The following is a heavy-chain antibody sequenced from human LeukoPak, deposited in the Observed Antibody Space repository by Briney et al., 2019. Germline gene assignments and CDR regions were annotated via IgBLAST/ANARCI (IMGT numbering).Heavy chain of an antibody. V-gene: IGHV4-59*01. CDR3: AREVYGYSIGWYEDS. D-gene: IGHD6-19*01. CDR1: GDSISSYY. CDR2: IYYSGST. J-gene: IGHJ4*02. Sequence: PSETLSLTCTVSGDSISSYYWSWIRQPPGKGLEWIGSIYYSGSTDYNPSLKSRVAISVDTSKNQFSLKLSSVTAADTALYYCAREVYGYSIGWYEDSWGQGTLVTVSS.